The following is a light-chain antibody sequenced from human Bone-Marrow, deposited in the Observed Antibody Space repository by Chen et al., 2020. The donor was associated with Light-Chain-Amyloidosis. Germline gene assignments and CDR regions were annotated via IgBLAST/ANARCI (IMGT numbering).Light chain of an antibody. Sequence: QSALTQPLSVSGSPGQSVTISCTGTSDYVGGHIYVSWYQQHPGKAPKLMIFDVNRRPSGVHARVAGSKSGNTASLTISGLRDEDEGDYYCGSYPGIWLFGGGTRLPVL. CDR2: DVN. V-gene: IGLV2-11*01. CDR3: GSYPGIWL. CDR1: SDYVGGHIY. J-gene: IGLJ2*01.